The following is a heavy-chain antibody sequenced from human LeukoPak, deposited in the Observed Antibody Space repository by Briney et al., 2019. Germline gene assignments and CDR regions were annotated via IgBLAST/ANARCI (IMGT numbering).Heavy chain of an antibody. CDR1: GFTFSNPW. V-gene: IGHV3-15*01. CDR2: IKSKTDGGAT. Sequence: AGGSLRLSCAASGFTFSNPWMSWVRQAPGKGLEWVGRIKSKTDGGATEYAAAVQGRFTISRDDSKNTLYLQMNSLKTEDTAVYYCTTYGDYEGFSDHWGQGTLVTVSS. J-gene: IGHJ5*02. CDR3: TTYGDYEGFSDH. D-gene: IGHD4-17*01.